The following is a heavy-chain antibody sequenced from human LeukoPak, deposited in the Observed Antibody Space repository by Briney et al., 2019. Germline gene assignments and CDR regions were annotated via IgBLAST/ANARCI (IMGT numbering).Heavy chain of an antibody. CDR3: ARQPLGYCSGGSCYGPWDY. J-gene: IGHJ4*02. CDR2: INPSGGST. Sequence: GASVKVSCKASGYTFTGYYMHWVRQAPGQGLEWMGIINPSGGSTSYAQKFQGRVTMTRDTSTSTVYMELSSLRSEDTAVYYCARQPLGYCSGGSCYGPWDYWGQGTLVTVSS. D-gene: IGHD2-15*01. CDR1: GYTFTGYY. V-gene: IGHV1-46*01.